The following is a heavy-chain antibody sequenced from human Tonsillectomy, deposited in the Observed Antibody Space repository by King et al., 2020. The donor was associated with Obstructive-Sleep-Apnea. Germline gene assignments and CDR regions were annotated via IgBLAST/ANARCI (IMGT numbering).Heavy chain of an antibody. CDR1: GFTFSSYG. D-gene: IGHD6-19*01. CDR3: AKEVSSSGSAFDI. CDR2: ISYGGSNK. V-gene: IGHV3-30*18. Sequence: VQLVESGGGVVQPGRSLRLSCAASGFTFSSYGMHWVRQAPGKGLEWVAVISYGGSNKYYADSVKGRFTISRDNSKNTLYLQMNSLRAEDTAVYYCAKEVSSSGSAFDIWGQGTMVTVSS. J-gene: IGHJ3*02.